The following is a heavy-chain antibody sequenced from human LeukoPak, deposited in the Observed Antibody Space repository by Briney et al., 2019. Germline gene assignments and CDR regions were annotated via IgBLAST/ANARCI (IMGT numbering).Heavy chain of an antibody. D-gene: IGHD6-19*01. J-gene: IGHJ4*02. CDR2: INHSGGT. Sequence: SETLSLTCAVYGGSFSGYYWSWIRQPPGKGLEWIGEINHSGGTNYNPSLKSRVTISVDTSKNQFSLKLSSVTAADTAVYYCARGKSSGWYSPPQKYWGQGTLVTVSS. CDR3: ARGKSSGWYSPPQKY. CDR1: GGSFSGYY. V-gene: IGHV4-34*01.